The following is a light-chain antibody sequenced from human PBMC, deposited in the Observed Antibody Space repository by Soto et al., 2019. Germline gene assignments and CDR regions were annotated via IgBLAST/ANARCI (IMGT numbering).Light chain of an antibody. Sequence: DIQLTQSPSFLSASVGDRVTITCRASQGISSYLAWYQQKPGKAPKLLIYAASTLQSGVPSRFSGSGSGTEFTLTISSLQPEDFATYYCQQLNSYPQTFGPGTKLHIK. CDR1: QGISSY. CDR3: QQLNSYPQT. J-gene: IGKJ3*01. V-gene: IGKV1-9*01. CDR2: AAS.